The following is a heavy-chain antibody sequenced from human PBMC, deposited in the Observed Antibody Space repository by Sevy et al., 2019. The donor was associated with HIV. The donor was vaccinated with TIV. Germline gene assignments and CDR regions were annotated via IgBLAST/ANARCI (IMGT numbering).Heavy chain of an antibody. CDR3: ARDAGYCSSTSCYRGDYFDY. D-gene: IGHD2-2*02. J-gene: IGHJ4*02. Sequence: GGSLRLSCAASGFTFSGNWMSWVRQAPGKGLEWVADIKEDGSEKYYVDSVKGRFTISRDNAKKSPYLQMNNLRAEDTAVYYCARDAGYCSSTSCYRGDYFDYWGQGTLVTVSS. V-gene: IGHV3-7*01. CDR2: IKEDGSEK. CDR1: GFTFSGNW.